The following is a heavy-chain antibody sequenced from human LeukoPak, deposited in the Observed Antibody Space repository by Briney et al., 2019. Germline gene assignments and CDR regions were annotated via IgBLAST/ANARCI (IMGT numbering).Heavy chain of an antibody. CDR3: ARGVWDSRDPLSYYFDH. D-gene: IGHD3-16*01. J-gene: IGHJ4*02. CDR1: GGSISTYY. CDR2: IFNLGIT. Sequence: KPSETLSLTCTVSGGSISTYYWTWIRQPAGKGLEWIGRIFNLGITKYNPSLKSRVTMSVDTSKNQFSLELTSVTAADTAVYYCARGVWDSRDPLSYYFDHWGQGTLVAVSS. V-gene: IGHV4-4*07.